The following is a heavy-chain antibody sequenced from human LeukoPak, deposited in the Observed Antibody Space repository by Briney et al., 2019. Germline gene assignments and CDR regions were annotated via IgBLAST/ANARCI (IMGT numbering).Heavy chain of an antibody. CDR2: INVKSGAT. Sequence: ASVNVSCKASGYTFIDYYFNWVRQAPGQGPEWMGRINVKSGATDYAQKFQGRVTVTRDTSISTAYMELSSLRSDDTAVYYCARVGRESSTGWLDYWGQGTLVTVSS. J-gene: IGHJ4*02. V-gene: IGHV1-2*06. CDR3: ARVGRESSTGWLDY. D-gene: IGHD6-19*01. CDR1: GYTFIDYY.